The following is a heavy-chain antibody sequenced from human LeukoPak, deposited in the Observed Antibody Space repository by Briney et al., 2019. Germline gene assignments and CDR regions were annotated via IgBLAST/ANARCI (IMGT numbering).Heavy chain of an antibody. CDR3: TLYNH. CDR2: INTDNGNT. Sequence: ASVKVSCKASGYTFTCRDMHWVRQAPGQRLEWMGCINTDNGNTKYSQEFQGRVTITRGTSASTAYMELSSLRSEDFAMYYCTLYNHWGQGTLVTVSS. CDR1: GYTFTCRD. D-gene: IGHD2-2*02. J-gene: IGHJ5*02. V-gene: IGHV1-3*03.